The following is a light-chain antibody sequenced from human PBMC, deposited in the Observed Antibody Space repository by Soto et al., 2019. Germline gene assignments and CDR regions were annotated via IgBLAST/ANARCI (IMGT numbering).Light chain of an antibody. V-gene: IGKV1-39*01. J-gene: IGKJ1*01. Sequence: SQMTQSPSALSASVGDSVTITSRASQRIGSYVNWYQQKPGKAPKLLIYAATNLEEGVPSRFSGSGSGTDFSLSVSGLQPEDFATYYCQQSYSIPVWTFGHGTKVDI. CDR1: QRIGSY. CDR3: QQSYSIPVWT. CDR2: AAT.